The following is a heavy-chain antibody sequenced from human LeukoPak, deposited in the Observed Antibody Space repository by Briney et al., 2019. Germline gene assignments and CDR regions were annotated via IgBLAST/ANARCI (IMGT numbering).Heavy chain of an antibody. Sequence: PSETLSLTCAVYGGSFSGYYWSWIRQPPGKGLEWIGEINHSGSTNYNPSLKSRVTISVDTSKNQFSLKLSSVTAADTAVYYCARGNDRITIFGVVIKGAFDIWGQGTMVTVSS. D-gene: IGHD3-3*01. V-gene: IGHV4-34*01. CDR1: GGSFSGYY. J-gene: IGHJ3*02. CDR2: INHSGST. CDR3: ARGNDRITIFGVVIKGAFDI.